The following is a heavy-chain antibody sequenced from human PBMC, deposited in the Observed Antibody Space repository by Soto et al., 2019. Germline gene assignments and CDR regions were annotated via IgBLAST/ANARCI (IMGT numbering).Heavy chain of an antibody. CDR2: IYYSGST. Sequence: SETLSLTCTVSGDSISRYYWSWIGQPPGKGLEWIGYIYYSGSTNYNPSLKSRVTISVDTSKNQFSLKLSSVTAADTAVYYCARLESYGDYPNYYYYGMDVWGQGTTVTVSS. D-gene: IGHD4-17*01. CDR3: ARLESYGDYPNYYYYGMDV. V-gene: IGHV4-59*08. J-gene: IGHJ6*02. CDR1: GDSISRYY.